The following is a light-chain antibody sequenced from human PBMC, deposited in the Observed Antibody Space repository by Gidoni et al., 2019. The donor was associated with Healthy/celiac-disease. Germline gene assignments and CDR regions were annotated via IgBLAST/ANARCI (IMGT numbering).Light chain of an antibody. CDR2: DAS. J-gene: IGKJ3*01. CDR1: QSVSSY. CDR3: QQRSNWPRT. V-gene: IGKV3-11*01. Sequence: EIVLTQSPATLSLSPGDRATLSCRASQSVSSYLAWYQQKPGQAPRLLIYDASNRATGIPARFSGSGSGTDFTLTISSLEPEDFAVYYCQQRSNWPRTFXPXTKVDIK.